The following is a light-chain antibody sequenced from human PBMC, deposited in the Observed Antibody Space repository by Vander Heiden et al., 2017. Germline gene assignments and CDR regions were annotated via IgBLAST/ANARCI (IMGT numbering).Light chain of an antibody. CDR1: QSIISSY. V-gene: IGKV3-20*01. Sequence: EIVLTQSPGTLFLSPGERATLSRRASQSIISSYLAGYQQKPGQAPRLLIYGSSTRATGIPDRFSGSGSGTDFTLTISRLEPEDFAVYFCQQYGSTLRSFGQGTKVEIK. CDR2: GSS. CDR3: QQYGSTLRS. J-gene: IGKJ1*01.